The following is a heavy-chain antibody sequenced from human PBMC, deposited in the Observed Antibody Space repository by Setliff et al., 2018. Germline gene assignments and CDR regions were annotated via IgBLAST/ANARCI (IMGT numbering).Heavy chain of an antibody. CDR1: GFTFRDYS. CDR2: VIQVGSG. Sequence: PGESLRLSCATSGFTFRDYSMVWVRQVPGKGLEWVAGVIQVGSGVYADSVKGRSTISRDNSKNNFFLQINNLRAADTATYYCAKDRVNDGFWDFDSWGQGIVVTVSS. D-gene: IGHD1-26*01. J-gene: IGHJ4*02. CDR3: AKDRVNDGFWDFDS. V-gene: IGHV3-23*01.